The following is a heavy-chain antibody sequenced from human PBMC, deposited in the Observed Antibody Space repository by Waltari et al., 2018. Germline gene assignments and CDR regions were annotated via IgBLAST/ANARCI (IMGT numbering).Heavy chain of an antibody. V-gene: IGHV4-30-4*08. CDR3: ARVRVATISYYFDY. Sequence: QVQLQESGPGLVKPSQTLSLTCTVSGGSISSGDYYWSWIRQPPGKGLEWIGYIYYSGSTYYNPSLKSRVTIAVDTSKNQVSLKLSSVTAADTAVYYCARVRVATISYYFDYWGQGTLVTVSS. CDR2: IYYSGST. CDR1: GGSISSGDYY. J-gene: IGHJ4*02. D-gene: IGHD5-12*01.